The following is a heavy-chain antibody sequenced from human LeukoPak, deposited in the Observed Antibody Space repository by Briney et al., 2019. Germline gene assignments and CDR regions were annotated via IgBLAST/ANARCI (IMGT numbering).Heavy chain of an antibody. CDR2: IGSSGSYI. Sequence: GGSLRLSCAASGFTFSSYSMNWVRQAPGKGLEWVSSIGSSGSYIYYADSMKGRFTISRDNAKNSLYLQMDSLRAEDTAVYFCAKQSAGSAAWYSLHYDFWGQGTLVTVSS. J-gene: IGHJ4*02. D-gene: IGHD6-13*01. V-gene: IGHV3-21*04. CDR1: GFTFSSYS. CDR3: AKQSAGSAAWYSLHYDF.